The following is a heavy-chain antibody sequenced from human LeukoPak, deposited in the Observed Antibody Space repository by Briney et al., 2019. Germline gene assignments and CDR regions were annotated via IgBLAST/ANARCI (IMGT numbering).Heavy chain of an antibody. V-gene: IGHV1-46*01. CDR2: IYPRDGST. Sequence: ASVKVSCKASGYSFTSNYIHWVRQAPGQGLEWMGMIYPRDGSTSYAQKFQGRVTMTRDTSTSTVYMELNSLRSEDTAVYYCARDRRDGYKYDYWGQGTLVTVSS. CDR3: ARDRRDGYKYDY. D-gene: IGHD5-24*01. CDR1: GYSFTSNY. J-gene: IGHJ4*02.